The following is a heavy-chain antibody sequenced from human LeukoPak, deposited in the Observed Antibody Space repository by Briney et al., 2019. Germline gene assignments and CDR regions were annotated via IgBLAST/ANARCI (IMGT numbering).Heavy chain of an antibody. Sequence: ASVKVSCKASSYTLTNYGISWVRQAPEQGLEWMGWISAYNGNTNYAQNLQGRVTMTTDTSTNTAYMELRSLRSDDTAVYYCARDQDPGAFDIWGQGTMVTVSS. CDR3: ARDQDPGAFDI. CDR2: ISAYNGNT. CDR1: SYTLTNYG. V-gene: IGHV1-18*01. J-gene: IGHJ3*02.